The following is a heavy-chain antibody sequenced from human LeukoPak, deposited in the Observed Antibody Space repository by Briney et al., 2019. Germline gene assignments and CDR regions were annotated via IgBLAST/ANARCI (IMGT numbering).Heavy chain of an antibody. Sequence: ASVKVSCKVSGYTLTELSMHWVRQAPGKGLEWMGGFDPEDGETIYAQKFQGRVTMTEDTSTDTAYMELSSLRSEDTAVYYCATGFHYYDSSGYLDYWGQGTLVTVSS. D-gene: IGHD3-22*01. V-gene: IGHV1-24*01. J-gene: IGHJ4*02. CDR2: FDPEDGET. CDR1: GYTLTELS. CDR3: ATGFHYYDSSGYLDY.